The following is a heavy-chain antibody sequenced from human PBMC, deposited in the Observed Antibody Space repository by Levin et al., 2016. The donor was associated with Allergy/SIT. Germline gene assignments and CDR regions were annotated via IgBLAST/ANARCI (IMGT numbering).Heavy chain of an antibody. CDR1: GFTFSSYS. V-gene: IGHV3-21*01. CDR3: AKGGYCADGLCYLLNAFDG. Sequence: GESLKISCAASGFTFSSYSMNWVRQAPGKGLEWVSSISSSSSYIYYADSVKGRFSISRDDAENSLYLQMNSLSAEDTAIYYCAKGGYCADGLCYLLNAFDGWGQGTMVTVSS. CDR2: ISSSSSYI. D-gene: IGHD2-8*01. J-gene: IGHJ3*01.